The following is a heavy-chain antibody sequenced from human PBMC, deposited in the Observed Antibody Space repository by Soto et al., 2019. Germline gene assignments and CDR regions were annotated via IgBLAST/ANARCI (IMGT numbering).Heavy chain of an antibody. CDR1: GGTFSSYT. J-gene: IGHJ4*02. Sequence: QVQLVQSGAEVKKPGSSVKVSCKASGGTFSSYTISWVRQAPGQGLEWMGRIIPILGIANYAQKFQGRVTITADKSTSTAYMELSSLRSEDTAVYYCARDQGTVHYFDYWGQGTLVTVSS. CDR3: ARDQGTVHYFDY. D-gene: IGHD4-17*01. V-gene: IGHV1-69*08. CDR2: IIPILGIA.